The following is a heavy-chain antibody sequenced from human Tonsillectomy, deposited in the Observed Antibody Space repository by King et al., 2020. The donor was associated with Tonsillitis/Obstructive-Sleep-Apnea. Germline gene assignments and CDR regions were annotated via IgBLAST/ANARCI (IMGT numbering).Heavy chain of an antibody. V-gene: IGHV1-18*01. CDR3: ARDLLLWFGDHDAFDI. CDR1: GYTFTSYG. CDR2: ISAYNGNT. D-gene: IGHD3-10*01. J-gene: IGHJ3*02. Sequence: VQLVESGAEVKKPGASVKVSCKASGYTFTSYGISWVRQAPGQGLEWMGWISAYNGNTNYAQKFQGRVTMITDTSTSTAYMELRSLRSDDTAVYYCARDLLLWFGDHDAFDIWGQGTMVTVSS.